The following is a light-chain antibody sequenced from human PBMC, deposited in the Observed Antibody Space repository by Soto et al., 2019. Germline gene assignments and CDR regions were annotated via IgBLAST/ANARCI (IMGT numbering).Light chain of an antibody. J-gene: IGKJ1*01. Sequence: DSVLTQFPDTLSLSPGERATLSCRASQTVNRNSLAWYQQKLGQAPRLLIHGASNRATGIPDRFSASGSGTDFTLTISRLEPEDFAVYYCQQYGRTFGQGTKVDIK. CDR3: QQYGRT. V-gene: IGKV3-20*01. CDR1: QTVNRNS. CDR2: GAS.